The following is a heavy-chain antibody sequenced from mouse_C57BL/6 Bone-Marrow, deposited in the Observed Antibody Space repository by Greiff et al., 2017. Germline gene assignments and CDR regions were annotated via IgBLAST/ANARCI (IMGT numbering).Heavy chain of an antibody. D-gene: IGHD2-2*01. CDR2: ISNLAYSI. V-gene: IGHV5-15*01. CDR1: GFTFSDYG. Sequence: EVQVVESGGGLVQPGGSLKLSCAASGFTFSDYGMAWVRQAPRKGPEWVAFISNLAYSIYYADTVTGRFTISRENAKNTLYLEMSSLRSEDTAMYYCARKKGYLYAMDYWGQGTSVTVSS. J-gene: IGHJ4*01. CDR3: ARKKGYLYAMDY.